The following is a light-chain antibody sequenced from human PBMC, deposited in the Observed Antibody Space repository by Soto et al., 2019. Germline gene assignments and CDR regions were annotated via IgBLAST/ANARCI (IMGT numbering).Light chain of an antibody. Sequence: NFMLTQPHSVSASPGKTVTISCTRSSGSIASNYVQWYQQRPGSSPTTVIYEDNQRPSGVPDRFSGSIDSSSNSASLTISGLKTEDEADYYCQSYDSSKHWVFGGGTKLTVL. J-gene: IGLJ3*02. V-gene: IGLV6-57*01. CDR2: EDN. CDR3: QSYDSSKHWV. CDR1: SGSIASNY.